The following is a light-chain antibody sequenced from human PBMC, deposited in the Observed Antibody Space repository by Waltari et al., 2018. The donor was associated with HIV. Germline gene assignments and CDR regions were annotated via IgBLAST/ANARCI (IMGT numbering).Light chain of an antibody. Sequence: QSVLTQPPSVSGAPGQRVTISCTGSSPNIGAGYDVHWYPPLPGTAPKLLIYGNTNRPSGVSDRFSGSKSGTSASLAITGLQAEDEADYYCQSYDSRQSGFWVFGGGTTLTVL. CDR3: QSYDSRQSGFWV. V-gene: IGLV1-40*01. CDR1: SPNIGAGYD. CDR2: GNT. J-gene: IGLJ3*02.